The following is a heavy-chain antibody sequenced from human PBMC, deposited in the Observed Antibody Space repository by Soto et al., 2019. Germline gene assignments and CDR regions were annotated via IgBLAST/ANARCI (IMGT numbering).Heavy chain of an antibody. V-gene: IGHV3-23*01. D-gene: IGHD4-17*01. CDR1: GFTFTNYA. Sequence: EVQLLESGGGLVQPGGSLRLSCAASGFTFTNYAMNWVRQAPGKGLEWVSSITGSGVRTYYADSVKGWFTISRDNTKSALYLQMDSLRAEDTAGFYCASDREDDGDPDSFYFWCQGTIVTVSS. CDR3: ASDREDDGDPDSFYF. J-gene: IGHJ3*01. CDR2: ITGSGVRT.